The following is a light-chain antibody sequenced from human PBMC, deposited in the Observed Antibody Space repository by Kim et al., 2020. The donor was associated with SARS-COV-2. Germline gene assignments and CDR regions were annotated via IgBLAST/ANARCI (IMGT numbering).Light chain of an antibody. CDR2: KES. Sequence: ASVGDRVTITCRASQIISDWLAWYQQKPGKAPKLLIYKESSLESGVPSRFSGSGSGTEFTLTISSLQPDDFATYYCQQYDSYSWTFGQGTKVDSK. CDR1: QIISDW. CDR3: QQYDSYSWT. J-gene: IGKJ1*01. V-gene: IGKV1-5*03.